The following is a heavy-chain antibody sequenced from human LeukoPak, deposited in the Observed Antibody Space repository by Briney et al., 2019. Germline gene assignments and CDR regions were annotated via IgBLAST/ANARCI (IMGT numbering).Heavy chain of an antibody. Sequence: SETLSLTCTVSGGSVSNSLYYWSWIRQPPGKGLEWIGYIYYNGDTNYNPSLKSRVIISIDTSSNQFSLRLNSMTAADTAVYYCARITYGDNHFDIWGQGTMVTVSS. CDR3: ARITYGDNHFDI. V-gene: IGHV4-61*01. CDR2: IYYNGDT. CDR1: GGSVSNSLYY. J-gene: IGHJ3*02. D-gene: IGHD4-23*01.